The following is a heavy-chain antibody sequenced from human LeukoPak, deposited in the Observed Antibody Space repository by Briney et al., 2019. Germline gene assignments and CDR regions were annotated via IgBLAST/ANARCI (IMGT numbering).Heavy chain of an antibody. Sequence: LRLSXAASGFTFSTFWMHWVRQAPGKGLVWVSRIKSDGSSTSYADSVKGRFTISRDNAKNTLYLQMNSLRAEDTAVYYCARGWELDYWGQGTXVXX. V-gene: IGHV3-74*01. CDR3: ARGWELDY. D-gene: IGHD1-26*01. CDR2: IKSDGSST. J-gene: IGHJ4*02. CDR1: GFTFSTFW.